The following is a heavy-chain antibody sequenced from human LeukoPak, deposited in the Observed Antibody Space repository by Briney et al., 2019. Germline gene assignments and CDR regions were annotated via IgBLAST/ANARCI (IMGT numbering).Heavy chain of an antibody. CDR3: AKAYGSGSYPS. CDR1: GFTFDDYA. Sequence: PGGSLRLSCAASGFTFDDYAMHWVRQAPGKGLEWVSGISWNSGSIGYADSVKGRFTISRDNAKNSLYLQMNSLRAEDTALYYCAKAYGSGSYPSWGQGTLVTVSS. D-gene: IGHD3-10*01. V-gene: IGHV3-9*01. J-gene: IGHJ4*02. CDR2: ISWNSGSI.